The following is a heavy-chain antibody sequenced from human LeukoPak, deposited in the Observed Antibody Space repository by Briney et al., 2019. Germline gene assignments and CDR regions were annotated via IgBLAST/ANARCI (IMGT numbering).Heavy chain of an antibody. V-gene: IGHV3-15*01. Sequence: GSLRLSCAASGFTFSNAWMSWVRQAPGKGLEWVGRIKSKTDGGTTDYAAPVKGRFTISRDDSKNTLYLQMNSLKTEDTAVYYCTTSVGVYDFLFDYWGQGTLVTVSS. J-gene: IGHJ4*02. CDR2: IKSKTDGGTT. CDR1: GFTFSNAW. CDR3: TTSVGVYDFLFDY. D-gene: IGHD5/OR15-5a*01.